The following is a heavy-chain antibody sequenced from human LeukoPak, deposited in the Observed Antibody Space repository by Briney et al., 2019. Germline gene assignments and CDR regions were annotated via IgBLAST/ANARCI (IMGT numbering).Heavy chain of an antibody. CDR3: ARRQGCSSTSCPPDY. Sequence: GASLKTCCRASGSSFTTYWIGWVRQMPGKGLEWMGIIYPGDSDTRYTPSFQGQVTMSADKSINTAYLQWSTLKASDTAMYYCARRQGCSSTSCPPDYWGQGTLVTVSP. J-gene: IGHJ4*02. V-gene: IGHV5-51*01. CDR1: GSSFTTYW. D-gene: IGHD2-2*01. CDR2: IYPGDSDT.